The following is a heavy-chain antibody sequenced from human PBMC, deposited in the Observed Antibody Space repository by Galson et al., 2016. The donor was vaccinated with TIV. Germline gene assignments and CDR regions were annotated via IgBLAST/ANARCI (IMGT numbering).Heavy chain of an antibody. CDR3: ARGCGSYSCYLDV. CDR2: ISVYNGDT. CDR1: GYTFTSFG. J-gene: IGHJ6*03. V-gene: IGHV1-18*01. Sequence: SCKASGYTFTSFGLSWVRQAPGQGLEWMGWISVYNGDTDYAQKFQGRVTITTDESTSAAYMELSSLRSEDTAVYYCARGCGSYSCYLDVWGKGTTVTVSS. D-gene: IGHD1-26*01.